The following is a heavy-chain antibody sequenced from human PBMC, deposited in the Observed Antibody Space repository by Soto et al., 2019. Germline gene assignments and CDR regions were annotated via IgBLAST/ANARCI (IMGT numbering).Heavy chain of an antibody. CDR2: IIPILGIA. CDR3: AGGEDGAGRYLYYYGMDV. CDR1: GGTFSSYT. Sequence: QVQLVQSGAEVKKPGSSVKVSCKASGGTFSSYTISWVRQAPGQGLEWMGRIIPILGIANYAQKFQGRVTITADKSTSTAYMELSSLRSEDTAVYYCAGGEDGAGRYLYYYGMDVWGQGTTVTVSS. V-gene: IGHV1-69*02. J-gene: IGHJ6*02. D-gene: IGHD3-10*01.